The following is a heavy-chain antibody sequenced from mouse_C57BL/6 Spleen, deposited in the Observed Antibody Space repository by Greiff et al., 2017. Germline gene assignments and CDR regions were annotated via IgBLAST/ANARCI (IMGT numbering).Heavy chain of an antibody. CDR2: IDPSDSYT. J-gene: IGHJ2*01. Sequence: VQLQQSGAELVMPGASVKLSCKASGYTFTSYWMHWVKQRPGQGLEWIGEIDPSDSYTNYNQKFKGKSTLTVDKSSSTAYMQLSSLTSEDSAVYYGARKAGPYDFDYWGQGTTLTVSS. D-gene: IGHD1-1*01. CDR3: ARKAGPYDFDY. CDR1: GYTFTSYW. V-gene: IGHV1-69*01.